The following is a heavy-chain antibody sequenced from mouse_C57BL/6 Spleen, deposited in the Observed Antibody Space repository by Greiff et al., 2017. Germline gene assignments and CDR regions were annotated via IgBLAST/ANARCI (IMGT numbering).Heavy chain of an antibody. CDR2: ISSGGSYT. V-gene: IGHV5-6*01. J-gene: IGHJ2*01. D-gene: IGHD3-2*02. Sequence: EVQLVESGGDLVKPGGSLKLSCAASGFTFSSYGMSWVRQTPDKRLEWVATISSGGSYTYYPDSVKGRFTISRDNVKNTLYLQMSSLKSEDTAMYYCARQTAQATVFDYWGQGTTLTVSS. CDR1: GFTFSSYG. CDR3: ARQTAQATVFDY.